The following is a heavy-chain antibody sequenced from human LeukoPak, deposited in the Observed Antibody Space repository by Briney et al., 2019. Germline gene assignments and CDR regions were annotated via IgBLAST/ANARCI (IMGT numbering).Heavy chain of an antibody. CDR3: ARHPYQLLWLSWHDP. CDR1: GGSISITSYY. J-gene: IGHJ5*02. V-gene: IGHV4-39*01. CDR2: IYYRGST. D-gene: IGHD2-2*01. Sequence: PSETLSLTCTVSGGSISITSYYWGWIRQPPGKGLEWIVSIYYRGSTYYNPSLKSRVTISVDTSKNQFSLKLSSVTAADTAVYYCARHPYQLLWLSWHDPWGQGTLVTVSS.